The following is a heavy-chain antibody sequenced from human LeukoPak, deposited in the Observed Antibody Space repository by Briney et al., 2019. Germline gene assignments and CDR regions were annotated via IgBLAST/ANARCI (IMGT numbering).Heavy chain of an antibody. J-gene: IGHJ4*02. V-gene: IGHV4-4*09. CDR1: GDSISSYY. D-gene: IGHD6-6*01. CDR3: ARLTRLSTSPDRYYLDY. CDR2: IYTSGGT. Sequence: PSETLSLTCTVSGDSISSYYWSWIRQPPGKGLEWIGYIYTSGGTNYIPFLKGRVTISIDTSKNQFSLKLSSVTAADSAVYYCARLTRLSTSPDRYYLDYWGQGTLVTVSS.